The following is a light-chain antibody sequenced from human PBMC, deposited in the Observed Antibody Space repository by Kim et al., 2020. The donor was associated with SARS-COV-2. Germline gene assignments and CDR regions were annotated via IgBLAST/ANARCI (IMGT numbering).Light chain of an antibody. J-gene: IGKJ1*01. Sequence: DIQMTQSPSALSASVRDRVTIACRASQSISNYLAWYQQKPGKVPKRLIYVASSLQSGVPSRFSGSGSGTDFTLTISSLQPEDFATYCCLQHNDYLRTFGRGTKVDIK. V-gene: IGKV1-17*03. CDR3: LQHNDYLRT. CDR2: VAS. CDR1: QSISNY.